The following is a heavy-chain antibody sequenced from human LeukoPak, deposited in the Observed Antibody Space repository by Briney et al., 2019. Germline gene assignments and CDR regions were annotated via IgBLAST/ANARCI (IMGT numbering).Heavy chain of an antibody. CDR1: RGSISSGNYY. Sequence: PSETLSLTCTVSRGSISSGNYYWSWIRQPPGKGLEWIGEINHSGSTNYNPSLKSRVTISVDTSKNQFSLKLSSVTAADTAVYYCARRAIYYDSSGYYPFDYWGQGTLVTVSS. D-gene: IGHD3-22*01. V-gene: IGHV4-39*07. CDR2: INHSGST. CDR3: ARRAIYYDSSGYYPFDY. J-gene: IGHJ4*02.